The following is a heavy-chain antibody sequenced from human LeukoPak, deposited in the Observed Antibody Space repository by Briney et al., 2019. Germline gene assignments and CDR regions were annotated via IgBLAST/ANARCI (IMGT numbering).Heavy chain of an antibody. CDR1: EFTFNNYA. J-gene: IGHJ4*02. V-gene: IGHV3-23*01. CDR2: ISGSGGNT. Sequence: GGTLRLSCVASEFTFNNYATAWVRQGPGKGLEWVSSISGSGGNTYYADSVKGRFTISRDNSKNTLYLQMNSLRAEDTAVYYCARVYCSGGSCYGYYFDYWGQGTLVTVSS. CDR3: ARVYCSGGSCYGYYFDY. D-gene: IGHD2-15*01.